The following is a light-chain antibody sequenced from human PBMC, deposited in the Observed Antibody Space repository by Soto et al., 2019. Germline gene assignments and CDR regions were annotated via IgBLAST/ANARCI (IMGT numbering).Light chain of an antibody. J-gene: IGKJ5*01. CDR3: QQYNDWPPIT. CDR1: QSVGTN. V-gene: IGKV3D-15*01. CDR2: AVS. Sequence: VMTQSPATLSVSPGERATLSCWASQSVGTNLAWYQLKPGQAPRLLIHAVSTRATGTPTRCSGSGSETYFTLTINSLQSEDFAVYYCQQYNDWPPITFGQGTRLEIK.